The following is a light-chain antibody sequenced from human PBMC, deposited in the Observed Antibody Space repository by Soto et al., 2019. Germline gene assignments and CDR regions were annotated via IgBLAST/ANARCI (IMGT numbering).Light chain of an antibody. CDR3: SSYTSSSTYV. CDR2: DVS. CDR1: SSDVGNYNY. J-gene: IGLJ1*01. Sequence: QSALTQPASVSGSPGQSITISCTGTSSDVGNYNYVSWYQQHPGKAPKLMIHDVSNRPSGVSNRFSGSKSGNTASLTISGLQAEDEADYYRSSYTSSSTYVFGTGTKVTVL. V-gene: IGLV2-14*01.